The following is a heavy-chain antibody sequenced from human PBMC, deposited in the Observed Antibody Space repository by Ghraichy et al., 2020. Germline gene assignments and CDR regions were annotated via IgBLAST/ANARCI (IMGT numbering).Heavy chain of an antibody. Sequence: TLSLTCAVSGASISAYYWNWIRQPPGKGLEWIGYGHYNGRTLQNPSLKSRVTMSVDTSKNQFSLKMISVTAADTGVYFCARWDEGRRAFEMRGQGTMVTVSS. D-gene: IGHD1-26*01. CDR3: ARWDEGRRAFEM. J-gene: IGHJ3*02. CDR1: GASISAYY. V-gene: IGHV4-59*01. CDR2: GHYNGRT.